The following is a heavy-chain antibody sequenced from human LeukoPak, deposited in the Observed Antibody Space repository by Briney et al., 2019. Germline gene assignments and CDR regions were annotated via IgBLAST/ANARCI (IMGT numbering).Heavy chain of an antibody. V-gene: IGHV4-4*07. J-gene: IGHJ5*02. CDR1: GGSISSYS. CDR3: GGDHPVNWFDP. Sequence: PSETLSLTCTVSGGSISSYSWSWIRQPAGKGLEWVCRIYTSGSTNYNPSLKSRGTMSVNASKKQFSLKLSSVPAADTAALYCGGDHPVNWFDPWGQGTLVTVSS. CDR2: IYTSGST.